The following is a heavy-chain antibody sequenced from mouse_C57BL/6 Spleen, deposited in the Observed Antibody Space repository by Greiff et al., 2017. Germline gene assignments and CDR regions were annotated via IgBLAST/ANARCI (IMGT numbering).Heavy chain of an antibody. CDR2: IDPSDSYT. CDR1: GYTFTSYW. J-gene: IGHJ2*01. CDR3: ARTFTTVVASPLDY. V-gene: IGHV1-69*01. Sequence: QVQLQQPGAELVMPGASVKLSCKASGYTFTSYWMHWVKQRPGQGLEWIGEIDPSDSYTNYNQKFKGKSTLTVDKSSSTAYMQLSSLTSEDSAVYYCARTFTTVVASPLDYWGQGTTLTVSS. D-gene: IGHD1-1*01.